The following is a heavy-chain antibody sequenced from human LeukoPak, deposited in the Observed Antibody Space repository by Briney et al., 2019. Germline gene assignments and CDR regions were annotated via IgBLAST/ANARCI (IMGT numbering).Heavy chain of an antibody. Sequence: SETLSLTCAVYGGSFSGYYWSWIRQPPGKGLEWIGEINHSGSTNYNPSLKSRVTISVDTSKNQFSLKLSSVTAADTAVYYCARTGAHGAFDIWGQGTMVTVSS. CDR3: ARTGAHGAFDI. D-gene: IGHD1-14*01. CDR1: GGSFSGYY. V-gene: IGHV4-34*01. CDR2: INHSGST. J-gene: IGHJ3*02.